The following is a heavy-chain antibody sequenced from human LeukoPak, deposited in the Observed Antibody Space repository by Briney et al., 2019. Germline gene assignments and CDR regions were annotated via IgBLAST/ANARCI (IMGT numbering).Heavy chain of an antibody. V-gene: IGHV3-23*01. CDR2: ISGSGGST. J-gene: IGHJ6*04. D-gene: IGHD2-2*01. CDR1: GFTFSSYA. Sequence: PGGSLRLSCAASGFTFSSYAMSWVRQAPGKGLEWVSAISGSGGSTYYADSVKGRFTISRDNSKNTLYLQMNSLRAEDTAVYYCARAYCSSTSCYLTSWDVWGKGTTVTVSS. CDR3: ARAYCSSTSCYLTSWDV.